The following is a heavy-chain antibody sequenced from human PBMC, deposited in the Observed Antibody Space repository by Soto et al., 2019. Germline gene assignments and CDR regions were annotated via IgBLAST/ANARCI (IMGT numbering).Heavy chain of an antibody. Sequence: QVQLVESGGGVVQPERSLRLSCAASGFTFSNYGMQLVRQAPGKGLEWVEVTWYEGSNKYYADSVKGRFTNSRDNSKNTLYLQMNSLGAEDTAVYYCARVLADYGDYVQYYIDYWGQGTLVTVSS. J-gene: IGHJ4*02. CDR3: ARVLADYGDYVQYYIDY. CDR1: GFTFSNYG. CDR2: TWYEGSNK. V-gene: IGHV3-33*01. D-gene: IGHD4-17*01.